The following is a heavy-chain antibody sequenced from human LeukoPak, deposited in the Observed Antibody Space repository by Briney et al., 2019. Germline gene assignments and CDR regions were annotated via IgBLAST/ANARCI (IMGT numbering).Heavy chain of an antibody. CDR1: GFTFSSYW. CDR3: ARGGGLDV. J-gene: IGHJ6*02. CDR2: INHNGNVN. Sequence: GGSLRLPCAASGFTFSSYWMNWARHAPGMGLEWVASINHNGNVNYYVDSVKGRFTISRDNAKNSLYLQMSNLRAEDTAVYFCARGGGLDVWGQGATVTVSS. D-gene: IGHD3-16*01. V-gene: IGHV3-7*03.